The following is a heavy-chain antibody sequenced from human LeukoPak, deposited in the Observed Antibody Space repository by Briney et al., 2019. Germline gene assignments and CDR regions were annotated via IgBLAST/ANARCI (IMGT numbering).Heavy chain of an antibody. D-gene: IGHD6-19*01. Sequence: GGSLRLSCAASGFTFSSYGMHWVRQAPGKGLEWVAVIWYDGSNKYYADSVKGRFTISRDNSKNTLYLQMNSLRAEDTAVYYCASYGWYNAFDIWGQGTMVTVSS. V-gene: IGHV3-33*01. CDR2: IWYDGSNK. CDR3: ASYGWYNAFDI. CDR1: GFTFSSYG. J-gene: IGHJ3*02.